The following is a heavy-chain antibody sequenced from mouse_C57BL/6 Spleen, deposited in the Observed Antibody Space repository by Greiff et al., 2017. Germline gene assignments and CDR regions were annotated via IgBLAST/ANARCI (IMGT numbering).Heavy chain of an antibody. Sequence: QVQLQQPGAELVMPGASVKLSCKASGYTFTSYWMHWVKQRPGQGLEWIGEIDPSDSYTNYNQKFKGKSTLTVDKSSSTAYMQLSSLTSEDSAVYYCARRGYYGSSYNWYFDGWGTGTTVTVSS. CDR2: IDPSDSYT. D-gene: IGHD1-1*01. CDR1: GYTFTSYW. CDR3: ARRGYYGSSYNWYFDG. J-gene: IGHJ1*03. V-gene: IGHV1-69*01.